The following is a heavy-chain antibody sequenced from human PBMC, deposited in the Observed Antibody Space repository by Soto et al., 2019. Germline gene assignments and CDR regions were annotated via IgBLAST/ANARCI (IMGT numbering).Heavy chain of an antibody. CDR3: ARFYYHSFDS. Sequence: SETLSLTCAVYGGSFSGYYWSWIRQPPGKGLEWIGEINHSGSTNYNPSLKSRVTISVDTSKNQFSLKLSSVTAADTAVYFCARFYYHSFDSWGQGTLVTVSS. CDR1: GGSFSGYY. J-gene: IGHJ4*02. CDR2: INHSGST. V-gene: IGHV4-34*01. D-gene: IGHD3-22*01.